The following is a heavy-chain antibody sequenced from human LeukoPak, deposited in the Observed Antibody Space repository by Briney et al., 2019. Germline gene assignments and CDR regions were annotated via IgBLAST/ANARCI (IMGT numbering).Heavy chain of an antibody. CDR2: IRYDGSNK. D-gene: IGHD2-15*01. J-gene: IGHJ4*02. Sequence: GGSLRLSCAASGFTFSSYGIHWVRQAPGKGLEWVAFIRYDGSNKYYADSAKGRFTISRDNSKNTLYLQMNSLRAEDTAVYYCAKVSGSYLPNFDYWGQGTLVTVS. V-gene: IGHV3-30*02. CDR3: AKVSGSYLPNFDY. CDR1: GFTFSSYG.